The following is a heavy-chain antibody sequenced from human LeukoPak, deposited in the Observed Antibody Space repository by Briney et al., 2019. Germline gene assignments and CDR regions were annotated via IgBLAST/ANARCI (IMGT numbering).Heavy chain of an antibody. J-gene: IGHJ4*02. CDR3: AKDTLAAMPGSYFDY. D-gene: IGHD2-2*01. V-gene: IGHV3-23*01. CDR1: GFRLRSYV. Sequence: PGGSLRLSCAASGFRLRSYVMSWVRLAPGKGPQWVSGINTDGAWIYYVDSVKGRFTISRDNSKNTLYLQMNSLRAEDTAVYYCAKDTLAAMPGSYFDYWGQGTLVTVSS. CDR2: INTDGAWI.